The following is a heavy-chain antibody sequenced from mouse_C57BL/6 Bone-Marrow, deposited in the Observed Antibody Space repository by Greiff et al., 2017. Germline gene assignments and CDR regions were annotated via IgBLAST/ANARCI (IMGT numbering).Heavy chain of an antibody. CDR3: TRMQGWLLFDY. Sequence: QVQLKESGAELAKPGASVKLSCKASGYTFTSYWMHWVKQRPGQGLEWIGYINPSSGYTKYNQKFKDKATLTADKSSSTAYMQLSSVTYEDSAVYYCTRMQGWLLFDYWGQGTTLTVSS. CDR1: GYTFTSYW. CDR2: INPSSGYT. V-gene: IGHV1-7*01. J-gene: IGHJ2*01. D-gene: IGHD2-3*01.